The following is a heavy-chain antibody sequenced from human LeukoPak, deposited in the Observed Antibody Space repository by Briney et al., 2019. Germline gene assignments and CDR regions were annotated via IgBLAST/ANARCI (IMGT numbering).Heavy chain of an antibody. D-gene: IGHD3-22*01. CDR3: ASGHWPKYYYDSILRGLGAFDI. J-gene: IGHJ3*02. V-gene: IGHV1-8*03. CDR2: MNPNSGNT. CDR1: GYTFTRYD. Sequence: ASVKVSCKASGYTFTRYDINWVRQATGQGNEWMGWMNPNSGNTGYAQKFQGRVTITRDRDISKDNMELNRVRYEETAVYYCASGHWPKYYYDSILRGLGAFDIWGQGTMVTVSS.